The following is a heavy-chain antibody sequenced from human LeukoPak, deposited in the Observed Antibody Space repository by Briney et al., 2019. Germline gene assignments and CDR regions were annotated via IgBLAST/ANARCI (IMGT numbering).Heavy chain of an antibody. CDR3: TRSRRDGNDY. Sequence: GGSLRLSCAASGFTFSSSWMSWVRQAPGKGLEWVANINEDGSAKYYVDSVKGRFTISRDNAKRSLDLHVNSLRAEDTAVYYCTRSRRDGNDYWGQGTLVTVSS. J-gene: IGHJ4*02. CDR2: INEDGSAK. D-gene: IGHD5-24*01. CDR1: GFTFSSSW. V-gene: IGHV3-7*01.